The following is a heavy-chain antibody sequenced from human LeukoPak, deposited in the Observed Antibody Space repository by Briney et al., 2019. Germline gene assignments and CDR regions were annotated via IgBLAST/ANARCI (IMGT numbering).Heavy chain of an antibody. CDR3: ASGNCSSTSCYGYFNYYYMDV. CDR1: GYSISSGYY. CDR2: IYDSGST. D-gene: IGHD2-2*03. V-gene: IGHV4-38-2*01. Sequence: PSETLSLTCAVSGYSISSGYYWGWIRQPPGKGLEWIGSIYDSGSTYYNPSLKSRVTISVDTSKNQFSLKLSSVTAADTAVYYCASGNCSSTSCYGYFNYYYMDVWGKGTTVRVSS. J-gene: IGHJ6*03.